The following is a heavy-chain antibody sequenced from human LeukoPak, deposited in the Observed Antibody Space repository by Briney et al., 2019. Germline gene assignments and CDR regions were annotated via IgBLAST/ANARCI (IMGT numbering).Heavy chain of an antibody. J-gene: IGHJ4*01. CDR2: IGGRDGGP. CDR3: AKWGDYDILTGYYDSDY. Sequence: GGSLRLSCAASGFIFSNYAMSWVRQAPGKGLEWVSAIGGRDGGPSSAASVKGRFTVSREDPKNTLYLQMNTLRVEDTAVYYCAKWGDYDILTGYYDSDYWGHGTLVTVSS. V-gene: IGHV3-23*01. CDR1: GFIFSNYA. D-gene: IGHD3-9*01.